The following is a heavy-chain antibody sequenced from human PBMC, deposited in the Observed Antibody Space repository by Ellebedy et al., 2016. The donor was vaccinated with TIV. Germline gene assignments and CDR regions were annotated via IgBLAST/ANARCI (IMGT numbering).Heavy chain of an antibody. CDR3: ARKASGYDYVPLNY. V-gene: IGHV3-48*03. CDR2: ISSSGSTI. J-gene: IGHJ4*02. D-gene: IGHD5-12*01. Sequence: GESLKISCAASGFTFSSYEMNWVRQAPGKGLEWVSYISSSGSTIYYADSVKGRFTISRDNAKNSLYLQMNSLRAEDTAVYCCARKASGYDYVPLNYWGQGTLVTVSS. CDR1: GFTFSSYE.